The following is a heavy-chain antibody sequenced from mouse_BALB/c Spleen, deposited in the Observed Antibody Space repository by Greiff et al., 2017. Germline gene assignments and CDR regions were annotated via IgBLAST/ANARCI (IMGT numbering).Heavy chain of an antibody. CDR2: IAPGSGST. D-gene: IGHD2-4*01. Sequence: DLVKPGASVKLSCKASGYTFTSYWINWIKQRPGQGLEWIGRIAPGSGSTYYNEMFKGKATLTVDTSSSTAYIQLSSLSSEDSAVYFCARGVLRHGCDYWGQGTTLTVSS. CDR1: GYTFTSYW. CDR3: ARGVLRHGCDY. J-gene: IGHJ2*01. V-gene: IGHV1S41*01.